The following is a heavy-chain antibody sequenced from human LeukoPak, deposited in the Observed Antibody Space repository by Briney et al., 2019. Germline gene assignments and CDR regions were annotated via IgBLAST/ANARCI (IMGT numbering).Heavy chain of an antibody. CDR1: GYTFTGYY. Sequence: GASVKVSCKASGYTFTGYYMHWVRQAPGQGLEWMGWINPNSGGTNYAQKFQGRVTMTRDTSISTAYMELSRLRSDDTAVYYCARGFVNRWQQLGSDWGQGTLVTVSS. V-gene: IGHV1-2*02. CDR3: ARGFVNRWQQLGSD. J-gene: IGHJ4*02. D-gene: IGHD6-13*01. CDR2: INPNSGGT.